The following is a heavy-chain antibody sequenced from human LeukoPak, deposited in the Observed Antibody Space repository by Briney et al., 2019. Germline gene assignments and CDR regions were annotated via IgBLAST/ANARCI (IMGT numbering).Heavy chain of an antibody. J-gene: IGHJ3*02. CDR1: GGSISSYY. CDR3: ARVIRTCSGGSCYRDLAFDI. CDR2: IYHSGST. D-gene: IGHD2-15*01. Sequence: SETLSLTCTVSGGSISSYYWSWIRQPPGKGLEWIGYIYHSGSTYYNPSLKSRVTISVDRSKNQFSLKLSSVTAADTAVYYCARVIRTCSGGSCYRDLAFDIWGQGTMVTVSS. V-gene: IGHV4-59*12.